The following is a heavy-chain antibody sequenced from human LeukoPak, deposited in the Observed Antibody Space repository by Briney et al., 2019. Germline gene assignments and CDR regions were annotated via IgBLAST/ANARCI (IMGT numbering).Heavy chain of an antibody. CDR2: INPNSGGT. CDR1: GCTFTGYY. J-gene: IGHJ4*02. V-gene: IGHV1-2*02. D-gene: IGHD3-22*01. Sequence: ASVKVSCKASGCTFTGYYMHWVRQAPGQGLEWMGWINPNSGGTNYAQKFQGRVTMTRDTSISTAYMELSRLRSDDTAVYYCARDYDSSGYSLDYWGQGTLVTVSS. CDR3: ARDYDSSGYSLDY.